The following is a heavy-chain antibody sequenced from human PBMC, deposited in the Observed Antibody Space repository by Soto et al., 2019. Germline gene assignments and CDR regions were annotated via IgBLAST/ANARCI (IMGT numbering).Heavy chain of an antibody. J-gene: IGHJ4*02. Sequence: EVQLLESGGGLVQPGGSLRLSCAASGFTFSSYAMRWVRQAPVKGLEWVSAISGSGGSTYYADSVKGRFTISRDNSTNTLYLQMNSLSAADTAVYYCARRGSGSYYDYWGQGTLVTVSS. V-gene: IGHV3-23*01. CDR1: GFTFSSYA. CDR2: ISGSGGST. D-gene: IGHD1-26*01. CDR3: ARRGSGSYYDY.